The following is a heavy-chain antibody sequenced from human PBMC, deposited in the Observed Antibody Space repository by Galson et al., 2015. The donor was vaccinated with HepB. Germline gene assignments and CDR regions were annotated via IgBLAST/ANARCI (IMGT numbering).Heavy chain of an antibody. D-gene: IGHD6-19*01. CDR1: GFTFSSYA. V-gene: IGHV3-23*01. CDR2: ISGSGGST. CDR3: AKDLDHGIAVATQTDY. J-gene: IGHJ4*02. Sequence: SLRLSCAASGFTFSSYAMSWVRQAPGKGLEWVSAISGSGGSTYYADSVKGRFTISRDNSKNTLYLQMNSLRAEDTAVYYWAKDLDHGIAVATQTDYWGQGTLVTVSS.